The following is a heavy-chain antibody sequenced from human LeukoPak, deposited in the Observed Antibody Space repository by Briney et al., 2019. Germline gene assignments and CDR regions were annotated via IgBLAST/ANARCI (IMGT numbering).Heavy chain of an antibody. Sequence: PSETLSLTCTVSSGSISSSSYYWGWIRQPPGKGLEWIGSIYYSGSTYYNPSLKSRVTISVDKSKNQFSLKLSSVTAADTAVYYCARVSVPDILTGYAPPDYWGQGTLVTVSS. V-gene: IGHV4-39*07. CDR3: ARVSVPDILTGYAPPDY. D-gene: IGHD3-9*01. CDR2: IYYSGST. J-gene: IGHJ4*02. CDR1: SGSISSSSYY.